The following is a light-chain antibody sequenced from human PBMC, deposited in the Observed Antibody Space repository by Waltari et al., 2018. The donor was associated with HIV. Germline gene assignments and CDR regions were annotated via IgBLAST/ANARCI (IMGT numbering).Light chain of an antibody. CDR2: RVN. V-gene: IGLV1-44*01. Sequence: QSALTQPPSASGTPGQRVTISCSGSSSNLGSTSVNWYQQVPGTAPKLLIYRVNQRPSGVPDRFSGSESGASASLAISGLQTEDEADYYCAAWDDSLNGWVFGGGTKLTVL. J-gene: IGLJ3*02. CDR3: AAWDDSLNGWV. CDR1: SSNLGSTS.